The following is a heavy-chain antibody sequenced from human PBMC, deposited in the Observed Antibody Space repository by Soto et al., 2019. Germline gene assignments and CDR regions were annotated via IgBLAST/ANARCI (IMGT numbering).Heavy chain of an antibody. Sequence: SETLSLTCTVSGGSVSSGSYYWSWIRQPPGKGLEWIGYIYYSGSTNYNPSLKSRVTISVDTSKNQFSLKLSSVTAADTAVYYCARGRAPKYSGSYYPRKFNIRVNFDYWGQGTLVTVSS. CDR1: GGSVSSGSYY. V-gene: IGHV4-61*01. D-gene: IGHD1-26*01. CDR3: ARGRAPKYSGSYYPRKFNIRVNFDY. J-gene: IGHJ4*02. CDR2: IYYSGST.